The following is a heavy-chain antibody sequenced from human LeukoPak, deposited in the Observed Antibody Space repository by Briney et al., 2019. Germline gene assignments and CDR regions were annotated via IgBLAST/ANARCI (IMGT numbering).Heavy chain of an antibody. CDR1: GFTFSSYS. J-gene: IGHJ4*02. CDR3: AKLGSRAYYEDFHW. CDR2: IRYDGSNK. V-gene: IGHV3-30*02. Sequence: PGGSLRLSCAASGFTFSSYSMNWVRQPPGKGLEWVAFIRYDGSNKYQADSVKGRFTISRDNSKNTLYLQMNSLKTEDTAVYYCAKLGSRAYYEDFHWWGQGTLVTVSS. D-gene: IGHD3-22*01.